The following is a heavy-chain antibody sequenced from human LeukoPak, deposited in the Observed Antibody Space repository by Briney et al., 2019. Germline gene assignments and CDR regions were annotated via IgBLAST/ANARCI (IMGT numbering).Heavy chain of an antibody. J-gene: IGHJ5*02. CDR1: GFTFTSSA. Sequence: SVKVSCKASGFTFTSSAVQWVRQARGQRLEWIGWIVVGSGNTDYAQKFQERVTITRDMSTSTAYMELSSLRSEDTAVYYCAADLSVVVAAKGSLDPWGQGTLVTVSS. D-gene: IGHD2-15*01. V-gene: IGHV1-58*01. CDR2: IVVGSGNT. CDR3: AADLSVVVAAKGSLDP.